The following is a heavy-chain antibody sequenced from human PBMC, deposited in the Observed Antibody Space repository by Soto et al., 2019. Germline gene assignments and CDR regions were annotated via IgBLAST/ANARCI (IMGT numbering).Heavy chain of an antibody. Sequence: PXGSLKLSCAASGVTFSTYAGGWVRQAPGKGLDWVSSITVSGAYTYYADSVKGRFTISRDNSKNTLYLHMNSLRAEDTAVYYCAKALRRFDYWGQGTLVTVSS. D-gene: IGHD4-17*01. J-gene: IGHJ4*02. CDR3: AKALRRFDY. CDR1: GVTFSTYA. V-gene: IGHV3-23*01. CDR2: ITVSGAYT.